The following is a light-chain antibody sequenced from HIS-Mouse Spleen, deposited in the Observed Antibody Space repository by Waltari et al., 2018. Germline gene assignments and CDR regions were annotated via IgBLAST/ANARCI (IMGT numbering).Light chain of an antibody. CDR1: SSDVGGYNY. V-gene: IGLV2-14*01. CDR2: EVS. Sequence: QSALTQPASVSGSPGQSITISCTGTSSDVGGYNYVSWYQQHPGKAPKPSIYEVSNRPSGVSNRFSGSKSGNTASLTISGLQAEDEADYYCSSYTSSSTLVFGGGTKLTVL. J-gene: IGLJ3*02. CDR3: SSYTSSSTLV.